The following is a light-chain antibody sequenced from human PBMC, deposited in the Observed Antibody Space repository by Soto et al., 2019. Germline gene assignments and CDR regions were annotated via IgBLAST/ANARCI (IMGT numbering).Light chain of an antibody. CDR1: SSDVGSYNL. Sequence: QSALTQPASVSGSPGQSITISCTGTSSDVGSYNLVSWYQQHPGKAPKLMIYEGSKRPSGVSNRFSGSKSGNTASLTISGLQAEDEADYYCCSYAGSSSHVVFAGGTKLTV. J-gene: IGLJ2*01. V-gene: IGLV2-23*01. CDR3: CSYAGSSSHVV. CDR2: EGS.